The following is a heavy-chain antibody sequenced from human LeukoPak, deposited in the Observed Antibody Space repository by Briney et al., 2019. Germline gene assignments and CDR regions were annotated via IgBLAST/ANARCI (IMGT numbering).Heavy chain of an antibody. CDR3: AGHLLRGSYYEFDY. CDR2: IFVGSGNT. D-gene: IGHD1-26*01. J-gene: IGHJ4*02. V-gene: IGHV1-58*01. CDR1: GFXFTSSA. Sequence: SVKVSCKASGFXFTSSAVQWVRQARGQRLEWLGWIFVGSGNTNYAQKFQERVTITRDMSTSTAYMELSSLRSEDTAVYYCAGHLLRGSYYEFDYWGQGTLVTVSS.